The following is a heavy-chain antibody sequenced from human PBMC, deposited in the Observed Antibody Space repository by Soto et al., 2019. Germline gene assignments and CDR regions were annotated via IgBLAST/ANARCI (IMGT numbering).Heavy chain of an antibody. J-gene: IGHJ4*01. CDR2: ISSNGANA. CDR3: VSWVSAHFDY. V-gene: IGHV3-23*01. CDR1: GFTFDSPYSHG. Sequence: GGSLRLSCAASGFTFDSPYSHGMSWVRQSPGKGPEWVSTISSNGANAHYAESVKGRFTISKDASRNTVHLHMNSLRAEDTATYFCVSWVSAHFDYWGHGTPVTVSS. D-gene: IGHD2-8*01.